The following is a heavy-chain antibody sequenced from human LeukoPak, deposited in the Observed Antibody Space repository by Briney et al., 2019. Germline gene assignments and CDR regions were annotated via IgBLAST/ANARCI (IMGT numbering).Heavy chain of an antibody. CDR2: IWYDGSNK. CDR3: AREGPYCSGGSCYGMDV. Sequence: QAGGSLRLSCAASGFTFSSYGMPWVRQAPGKGLEWVAVIWYDGSNKYYADSVKGRFTISRDNSKNTLYLQMNSLRAEDTAVYYCAREGPYCSGGSCYGMDVWGQGTTVTVSS. V-gene: IGHV3-33*01. J-gene: IGHJ6*02. CDR1: GFTFSSYG. D-gene: IGHD2-15*01.